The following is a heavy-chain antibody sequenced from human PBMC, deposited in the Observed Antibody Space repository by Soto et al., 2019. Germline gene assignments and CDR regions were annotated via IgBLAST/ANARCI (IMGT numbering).Heavy chain of an antibody. V-gene: IGHV4-31*03. J-gene: IGHJ4*02. Sequence: QVQLQESGPGLLKTSQTLALTCSVSGASITSDGYYWSWIRQFPGKGLEWIGHIYYSGNSYYNLSLGSRLLISVDTSKNQCSLKLSSVTAADTAVYYCARTVGSGSPDFDYWGQGILVTVSS. CDR2: IYYSGNS. CDR1: GASITSDGYY. D-gene: IGHD3-10*01. CDR3: ARTVGSGSPDFDY.